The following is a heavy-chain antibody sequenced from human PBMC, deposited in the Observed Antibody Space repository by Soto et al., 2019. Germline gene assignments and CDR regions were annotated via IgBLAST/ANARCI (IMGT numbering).Heavy chain of an antibody. CDR1: GFTFSSYS. J-gene: IGHJ4*02. D-gene: IGHD3-10*01. Sequence: EVQLVESGGGLVQPGGSLRLSCAASGFTFSSYSMNWVRQAPGKGLEWVSYISSSSSTIYYADSVKGRFTISRDNAKNSLYLQMNSLRDEDTAVYYCAGYYGSWSPIGIDYWGQGTLVTVSS. V-gene: IGHV3-48*02. CDR2: ISSSSSTI. CDR3: AGYYGSWSPIGIDY.